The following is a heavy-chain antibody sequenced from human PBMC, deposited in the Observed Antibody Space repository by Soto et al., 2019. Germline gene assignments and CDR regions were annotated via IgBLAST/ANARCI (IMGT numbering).Heavy chain of an antibody. CDR3: ARVLRDYDDGGYFYVPNWVDP. CDR1: GFTFSSYG. J-gene: IGHJ5*02. D-gene: IGHD3-22*01. V-gene: IGHV3-33*01. Sequence: QVQLVESGGGVVQPGRSLRLSCAASGFTFSSYGMHWVRQAPGKGLEWVAVIWYDGSNKYYADSVKGRFTISRDNSKNTLYLQMNSLRAEDTAVYYCARVLRDYDDGGYFYVPNWVDPWGQGTLVTVSS. CDR2: IWYDGSNK.